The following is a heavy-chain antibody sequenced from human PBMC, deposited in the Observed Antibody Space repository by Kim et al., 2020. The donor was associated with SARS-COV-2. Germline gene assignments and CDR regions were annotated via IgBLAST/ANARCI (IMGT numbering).Heavy chain of an antibody. CDR2: INHSGST. CDR1: GGSFSGYY. Sequence: SETLSLTCAVYGGSFSGYYWSWIRQPPGKGLEWIGEINHSGSTNYNPSLKSRVTISVDTSKNQFSLKLSSVTAADTAVYYCARRSSQYCSSTSCHALNWFDPWGQGTLVTVSS. J-gene: IGHJ5*02. CDR3: ARRSSQYCSSTSCHALNWFDP. V-gene: IGHV4-34*01. D-gene: IGHD2-2*01.